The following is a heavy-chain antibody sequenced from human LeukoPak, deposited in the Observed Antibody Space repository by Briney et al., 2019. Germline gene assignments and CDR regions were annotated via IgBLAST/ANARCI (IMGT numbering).Heavy chain of an antibody. V-gene: IGHV3-33*01. J-gene: IGHJ4*02. CDR3: AGEIFGSGSYPDF. CDR2: LWHVGRHK. D-gene: IGHD3-10*01. Sequence: PGRSLRLSCAASGFAFNTYAMHWARQAPGQGLEWGPLLWHVGRHKFYSNSVRGQFNNSRDNFQNTVSLQMNNLRPEDTGVYYCAGEIFGSGSYPDFWGQGTLVTVSS. CDR1: GFAFNTYA.